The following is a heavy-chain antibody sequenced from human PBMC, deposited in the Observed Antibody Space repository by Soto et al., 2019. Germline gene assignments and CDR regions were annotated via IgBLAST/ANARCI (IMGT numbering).Heavy chain of an antibody. CDR2: ISYDGSNK. J-gene: IGHJ4*02. D-gene: IGHD2-15*01. CDR1: GFTFSNYA. V-gene: IGHV3-30-3*01. CDR3: AIEYCSGSSCYDIDS. Sequence: QVQLAESGGGVVQPGRSLRLTCVASGFTFSNYAMHWVRQAPGKGLEWVAVISYDGSNKYYADSVKGRFSISRDNSKNTLYLQMNSLRAEDTAVYYCAIEYCSGSSCYDIDSWGQGTLVTVSS.